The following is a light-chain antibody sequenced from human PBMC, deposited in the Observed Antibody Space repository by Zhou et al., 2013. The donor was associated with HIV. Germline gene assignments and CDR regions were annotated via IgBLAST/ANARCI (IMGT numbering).Light chain of an antibody. V-gene: IGKV3-15*01. CDR2: GAS. CDR3: QQRSIWPPT. Sequence: EVVMTQSPATLSVSPGERATLSCRASQNIVSNLAWYQHKPGQAPRLLIYGASTRATGIPARFSGSGSGTEFTLTISSLQSEDFAVYYCQQRSIWPPTFGGGTKVEIK. J-gene: IGKJ4*01. CDR1: QNIVSN.